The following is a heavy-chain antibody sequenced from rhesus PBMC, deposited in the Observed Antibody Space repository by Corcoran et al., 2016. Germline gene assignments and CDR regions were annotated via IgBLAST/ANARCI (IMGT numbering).Heavy chain of an antibody. J-gene: IGHJ4*01. CDR1: GFSISTTGTG. D-gene: IGHD5-24*01. Sequence: QVTLKESGPALVKPTQTLTLTCTFSGFSISTTGTGVGWIRQPPGKALEWLASIYWNDNKYYSTSLKSRLTISKDTSKNQVVLTMTNMDPVDTATCYCAREKWVQFDFDYWGQGVLVTVSS. CDR3: AREKWVQFDFDY. V-gene: IGHV2-95*01. CDR2: IYWNDNK.